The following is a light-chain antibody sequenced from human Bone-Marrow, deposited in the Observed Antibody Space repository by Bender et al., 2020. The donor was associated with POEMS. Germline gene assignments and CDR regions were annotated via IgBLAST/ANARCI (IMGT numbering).Light chain of an antibody. CDR2: EDN. CDR1: ALPEQY. Sequence: SYELTQPPSVSVSPGQTARITCSGDALPEQYSYWYQQKPGQAPVVVIYEDNKRPSGIPERFSGSSSGTRATLTISGARVEDEADYYCYSTDSSGDHRVFGGGTKLTVL. CDR3: YSTDSSGDHRV. J-gene: IGLJ2*01. V-gene: IGLV3-10*01.